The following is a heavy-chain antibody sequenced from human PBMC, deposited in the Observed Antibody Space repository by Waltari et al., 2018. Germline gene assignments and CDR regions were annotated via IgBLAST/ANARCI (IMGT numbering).Heavy chain of an antibody. D-gene: IGHD3-22*01. V-gene: IGHV4-61*02. CDR2: IYTSGST. J-gene: IGHJ4*02. CDR1: GGSIDSGSYY. CDR3: ARAGYYYDSLPRE. Sequence: QVQLQESGPGLVKPSQTLSLTCTVSGGSIDSGSYYWSWIRQPAGKGLEWIGRIYTSGSTNYNPSLKSRVTISVDTSKNQFSLKLSSVTAADTAVYYCARAGYYYDSLPREWGQGTLVTVSS.